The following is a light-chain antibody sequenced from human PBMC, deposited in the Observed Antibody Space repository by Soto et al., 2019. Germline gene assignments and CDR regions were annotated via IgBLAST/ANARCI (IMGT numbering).Light chain of an antibody. J-gene: IGLJ1*01. CDR2: EVR. CDR1: SSDVGGYNY. V-gene: IGLV2-14*01. Sequence: QSVLAQPASVSGSPGQSITTSCTGTSSDVGGYNYVSWYQQQSGKAPKLMIHEVRNRPSGVSNRFSGSKSGNTASLTISGXXAEDEADYYCSSYTSSRAHVFGIGTKVTVL. CDR3: SSYTSSRAHV.